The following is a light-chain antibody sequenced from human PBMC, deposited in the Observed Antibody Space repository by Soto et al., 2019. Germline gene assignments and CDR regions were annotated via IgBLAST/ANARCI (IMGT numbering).Light chain of an antibody. CDR3: QQRSNWQIT. CDR1: QTISSW. J-gene: IGKJ5*01. CDR2: KAS. Sequence: DIQMTQSPSTLSGSVGDRVTITCRASQTISSWLAWYQQKPGKAPKLLIYKASTLKSGVPSRFRGSGSGTDFTLTISSLEPDDFAVYYCQQRSNWQITFGQGTRLEIK. V-gene: IGKV1-5*03.